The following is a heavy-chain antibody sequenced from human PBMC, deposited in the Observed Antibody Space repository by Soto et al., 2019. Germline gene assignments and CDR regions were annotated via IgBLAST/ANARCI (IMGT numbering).Heavy chain of an antibody. V-gene: IGHV4-59*01. D-gene: IGHD1-26*01. CDR1: GGSISSYY. CDR3: AKTVGATPESLLLRLYGMDV. J-gene: IGHJ6*02. CDR2: IYYSGST. Sequence: SETLSLTCTVSGGSISSYYWSWIRQPPGKGLEWIGYIYYSGSTNYNPSLKSRVTISVDTSKNQFSLKLSSMRSEDTAVYYCAKTVGATPESLLLRLYGMDVWGQGTTVTVSS.